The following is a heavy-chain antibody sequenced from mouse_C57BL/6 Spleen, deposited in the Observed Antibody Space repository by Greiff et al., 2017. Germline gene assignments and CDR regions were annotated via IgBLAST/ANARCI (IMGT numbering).Heavy chain of an antibody. CDR2: IDPSDSYT. CDR3: ARKNGIYYGYDEGAMDY. CDR1: GYTFTSYW. V-gene: IGHV1-50*01. D-gene: IGHD2-2*01. J-gene: IGHJ4*01. Sequence: QVQLQQPGAELVKPGASVKLSCKASGYTFTSYWMQWVKQRPGQGLEWIGEIDPSDSYTNYNQKFKGKATLTVDPSSSTAYMQLSSLTSEDSAVYYCARKNGIYYGYDEGAMDYWGQGTSVTVSS.